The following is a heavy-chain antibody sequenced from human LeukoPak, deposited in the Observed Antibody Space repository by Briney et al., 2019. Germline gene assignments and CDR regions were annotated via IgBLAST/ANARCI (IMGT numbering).Heavy chain of an antibody. CDR2: ISGSGGST. CDR3: AKPNTAMVYYYYYYYMDV. V-gene: IGHV3-23*01. D-gene: IGHD5-18*01. CDR1: GFIVSYSY. J-gene: IGHJ6*03. Sequence: GGSLRLSCAASGFIVSYSYMSWVRQAPGKGLEWVSAISGSGGSTYYADSVKGRFTISRDNSKNTLYLQMNSLRAEDTAVYYCAKPNTAMVYYYYYYYMDVWGKGTTVTVSS.